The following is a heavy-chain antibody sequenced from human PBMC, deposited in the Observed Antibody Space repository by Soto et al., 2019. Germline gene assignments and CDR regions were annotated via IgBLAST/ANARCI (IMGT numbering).Heavy chain of an antibody. CDR3: ARDLSGTVLDM. Sequence: SETLSLTCNVSGDSIGRFYWSWIRQSAEKGLEWIGRVYSPWGTAYNPALKGRVTISLDRSNNHVSLEMNSVTAADTAVYFCARDLSGTVLDMWGRGIRVTVSS. CDR2: VYSPWGT. J-gene: IGHJ6*01. D-gene: IGHD1-26*01. V-gene: IGHV4-4*07. CDR1: GDSIGRFY.